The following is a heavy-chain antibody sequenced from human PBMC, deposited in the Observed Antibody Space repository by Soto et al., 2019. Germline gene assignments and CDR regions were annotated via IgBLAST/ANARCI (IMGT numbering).Heavy chain of an antibody. CDR2: IYYSGST. CDR1: GGSISSSSYY. D-gene: IGHD6-13*01. V-gene: IGHV4-39*01. CDR3: ARTGYSSSWYWLGLPGGGAPKEHDYYYYGMDV. Sequence: LSLTCTVSGGSISSSSYYWGWIRQPPGKGLEWIGSIYYSGSTYYNPSLKSRVTISVDTSKNQFSLKLSSVTAADTAVYYCARTGYSSSWYWLGLPGGGAPKEHDYYYYGMDVWGQGTTVTVSS. J-gene: IGHJ6*02.